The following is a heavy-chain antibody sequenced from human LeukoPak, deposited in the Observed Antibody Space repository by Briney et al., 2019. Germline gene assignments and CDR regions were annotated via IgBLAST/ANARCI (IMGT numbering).Heavy chain of an antibody. CDR1: GYTFTSNY. Sequence: GASVKVSCKASGYTFTSNYIHWVRQAPGQGLEWMGGIIPIFGTANYAQKFQGRVTITADESTSTAYMELSSLRSEDTAVYYCARVALRYFDWPFDYWGQGTLVTVSS. CDR2: IIPIFGTA. D-gene: IGHD3-9*01. CDR3: ARVALRYFDWPFDY. J-gene: IGHJ4*02. V-gene: IGHV1-69*13.